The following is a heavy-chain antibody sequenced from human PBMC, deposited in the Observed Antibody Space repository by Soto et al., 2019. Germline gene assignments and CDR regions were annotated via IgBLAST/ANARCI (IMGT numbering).Heavy chain of an antibody. V-gene: IGHV3-66*01. Sequence: EVQLVESGGGLVQPGGSLRLSCAASGFTVSSNYMSWVRQAPGTGLEWVSVIYSGGSTYYADSVKGRFTISRDNSKNTLYLKMNSLRAEDTAVYYCAREESTVTTEQYEYVQHWGQGTLVTVSA. CDR2: IYSGGST. CDR3: AREESTVTTEQYEYVQH. D-gene: IGHD4-4*01. J-gene: IGHJ1*01. CDR1: GFTVSSNY.